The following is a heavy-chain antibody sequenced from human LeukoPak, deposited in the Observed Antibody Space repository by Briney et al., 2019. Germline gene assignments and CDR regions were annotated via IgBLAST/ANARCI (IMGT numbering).Heavy chain of an antibody. V-gene: IGHV1-46*03. CDR3: SRDLHIAVAGTPSYYYYGIDV. CDR2: INPCCCST. D-gene: IGHD6-19*01. Sequence: GASVKVSCQASGYTFPRYYMQWVRQAPGQGVEWMGIINPCCCSTSYPQQFQGRVTMTRDTSTSTVYMELGSLRSEDTAGYYCSRDLHIAVAGTPSYYYYGIDVWGQGTTVTVSS. CDR1: GYTFPRYY. J-gene: IGHJ6*02.